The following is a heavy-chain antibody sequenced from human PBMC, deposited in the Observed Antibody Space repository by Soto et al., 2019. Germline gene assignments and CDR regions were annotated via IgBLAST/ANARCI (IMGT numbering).Heavy chain of an antibody. CDR2: IIPIFGTA. J-gene: IGHJ4*02. V-gene: IGHV1-69*05. Sequence: GASVKVSCKASGGTFSSYAISWVRQAPGQGLEWMGGIIPIFGTANYAQKLQGRVTMTTDTSTSTAYMELRSLRSDDTAVYYCARDVSDSTDYWGQGTLVTVSS. CDR1: GGTFSSYA. CDR3: ARDVSDSTDY. D-gene: IGHD2-21*02.